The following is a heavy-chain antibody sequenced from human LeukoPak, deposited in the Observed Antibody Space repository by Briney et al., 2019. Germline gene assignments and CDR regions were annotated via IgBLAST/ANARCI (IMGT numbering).Heavy chain of an antibody. CDR2: IYYSGST. V-gene: IGHV4-39*07. CDR3: ANVLRYFDWLSPWYFDL. D-gene: IGHD3-9*01. J-gene: IGHJ2*01. Sequence: SETLSLTCTVSGGSISSSSYYWGWIRQPPGKGLEWIGSIYYSGSTYYNPSLKSRVTISVDTSKNQFSLKLSSVTAADTAVYYCANVLRYFDWLSPWYFDLWGRGTLVTVSS. CDR1: GGSISSSSYY.